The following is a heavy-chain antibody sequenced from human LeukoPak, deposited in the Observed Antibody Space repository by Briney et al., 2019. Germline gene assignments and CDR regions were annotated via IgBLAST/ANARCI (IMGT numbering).Heavy chain of an antibody. CDR2: ITGTGGST. V-gene: IGHV3-23*01. D-gene: IGHD3-22*01. Sequence: HPGGSLRLSCAAPGFTFTNYGMSWVRQAPGKGLEWVSTITGTGGSTYYADSVKGRFTISRDNSKNTMYLQMNSLRAEDTAVYYCARGSPQVVVVPYYWGQGTLVTVSS. CDR3: ARGSPQVVVVPYY. J-gene: IGHJ4*02. CDR1: GFTFTNYG.